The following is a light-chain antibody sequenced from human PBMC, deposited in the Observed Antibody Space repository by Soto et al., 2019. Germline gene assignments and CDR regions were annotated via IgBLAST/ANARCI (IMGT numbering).Light chain of an antibody. J-gene: IGLJ2*01. CDR1: SSDVGGYNY. CDR3: ISYTSSRTHVV. CDR2: EVT. V-gene: IGLV2-14*01. Sequence: QSVLTQPASVSGSPGQSITISCTGTSSDVGGYNYVSWYQQHPGKAPKVMIYEVTNRPSGISNRFSGSKSGNTASLTISGLQAEDEADYYCISYTSSRTHVVFGGGTKVTVL.